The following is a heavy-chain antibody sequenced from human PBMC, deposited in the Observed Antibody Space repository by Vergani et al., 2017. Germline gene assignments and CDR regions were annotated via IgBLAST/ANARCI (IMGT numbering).Heavy chain of an antibody. CDR2: IYPGDSDT. CDR3: ARHNLXYCSGGSCEYLMTTVTTYIDY. Sequence: EVQLVQSGAEVKKPGESLKISCKGSGYSFTSYWIGWVRQMPGKGLEWMGIIYPGDSDTRYSPSFQGQVTISADKSISTAYLQWSSLKASDTAMYYCARHNLXYCSGGSCEYLMTTVTTYIDYWGQGTLVTVSS. CDR1: GYSFTSYW. D-gene: IGHD2-15*01. V-gene: IGHV5-51*01. J-gene: IGHJ4*02.